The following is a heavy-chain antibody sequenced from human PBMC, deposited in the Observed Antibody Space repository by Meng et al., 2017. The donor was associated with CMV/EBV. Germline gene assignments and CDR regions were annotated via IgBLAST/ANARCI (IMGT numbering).Heavy chain of an antibody. CDR3: ARNMIGAYGSGSYTSGIGEG. Sequence: EGSLRLSCAASGFTVSSNYMSWVRQAPGKGLEWVSVIYSGGSTYYADSVKGRFTISRDNSKNTLYLQMNSLRAEDTAVYYCARNMIGAYGSGSYTSGIGEGWGQGTLVTVSS. V-gene: IGHV3-53*01. CDR1: GFTVSSNY. J-gene: IGHJ4*02. CDR2: IYSGGST. D-gene: IGHD3-10*01.